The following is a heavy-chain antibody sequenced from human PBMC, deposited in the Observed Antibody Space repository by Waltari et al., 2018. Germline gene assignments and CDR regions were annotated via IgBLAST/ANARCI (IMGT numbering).Heavy chain of an antibody. V-gene: IGHV4-34*01. CDR3: ASWYYYDNSPLAH. CDR2: INHSGST. D-gene: IGHD3-22*01. CDR1: GGSFSGYY. Sequence: QVQLQQWGAGLLKPSETLSLTCAVYGGSFSGYYWSWFRQPPGKGLEWIGEINHSGSTNYNPSLKSRVTISVDTSKNQFSLKLSSVTAADTAVYYCASWYYYDNSPLAHWGQGTLVTVSS. J-gene: IGHJ4*02.